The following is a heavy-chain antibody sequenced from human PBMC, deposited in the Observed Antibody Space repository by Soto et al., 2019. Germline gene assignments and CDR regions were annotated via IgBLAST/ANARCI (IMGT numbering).Heavy chain of an antibody. CDR1: GGPISSYY. V-gene: IGHV4-59*01. CDR3: ARSDDMITFGGGYYFDY. D-gene: IGHD3-16*01. CDR2: IYYSGST. J-gene: IGHJ4*02. Sequence: TSETLSLTCTVSGGPISSYYWSWIRQPPGKGLEWIGYIYYSGSTNYNPSLKSRVTISVDTSKDQFSLKLSSVTAADTAVYYCARSDDMITFGGGYYFDYWGQGTLVTVSS.